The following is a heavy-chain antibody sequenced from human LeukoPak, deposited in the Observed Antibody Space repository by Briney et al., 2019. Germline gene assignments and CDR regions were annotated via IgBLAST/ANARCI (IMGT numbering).Heavy chain of an antibody. D-gene: IGHD3-10*01. CDR1: GFTFSSYS. V-gene: IGHV3-21*01. J-gene: IGHJ4*02. CDR3: AREKEESRGFDY. Sequence: PGGSLRLSCAASGFTFSSYSMNWVRQAPGKGLEWVSSISSSSSYIYYADSVKGRFTISRDNAKNSLYLQMNSLRAEDTAVYFCAREKEESRGFDYWGQGTLVTVSS. CDR2: ISSSSSYI.